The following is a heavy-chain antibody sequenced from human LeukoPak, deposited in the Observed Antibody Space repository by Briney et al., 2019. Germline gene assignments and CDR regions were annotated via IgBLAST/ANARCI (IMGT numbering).Heavy chain of an antibody. Sequence: ASVKVSCKASGYTFTGYYMHWVRQAPGQGLEWMGRINPNSGGTNYAQKFQGRVTMTRDTSISTAYMELSRLRSDDTAVYYCARAAYYYGSGSYYPDYWGQGTLATVSS. CDR1: GYTFTGYY. CDR3: ARAAYYYGSGSYYPDY. J-gene: IGHJ4*02. CDR2: INPNSGGT. V-gene: IGHV1-2*06. D-gene: IGHD3-10*01.